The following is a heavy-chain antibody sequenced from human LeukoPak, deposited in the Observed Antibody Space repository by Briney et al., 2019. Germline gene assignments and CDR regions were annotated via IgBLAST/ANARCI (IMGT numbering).Heavy chain of an antibody. CDR2: INHSGST. Sequence: SETLSLTCAVYGGSFSGYYWSWIRQPPGKGLEWIGEINHSGSTNYNPSLKSRVTISIDTSKNQFSLRLISVTAADTAVYYCARDQLHCSSSSCRNLGWFDPRGQGTLVTVSS. J-gene: IGHJ5*02. CDR1: GGSFSGYY. CDR3: ARDQLHCSSSSCRNLGWFDP. D-gene: IGHD2-2*01. V-gene: IGHV4-34*01.